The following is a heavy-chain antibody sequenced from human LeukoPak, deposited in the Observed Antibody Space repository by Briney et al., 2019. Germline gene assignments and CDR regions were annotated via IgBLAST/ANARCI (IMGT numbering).Heavy chain of an antibody. J-gene: IGHJ5*02. V-gene: IGHV1-46*01. CDR1: GYTFTSYY. CDR3: AREASSWFDP. CDR2: INPSGGST. D-gene: IGHD6-13*01. Sequence: ASVKVSCKASGYTFTSYYMHWVRQAPGQGLEWMGIINPSGGSTNYAQKFQGRVTITADESTSTAYMELSSLRSEDTAVYYCAREASSWFDPWGQGTLVTVSS.